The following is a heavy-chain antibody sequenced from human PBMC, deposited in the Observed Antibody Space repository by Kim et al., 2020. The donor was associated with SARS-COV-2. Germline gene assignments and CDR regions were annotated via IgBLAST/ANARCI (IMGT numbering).Heavy chain of an antibody. Sequence: SETLSLTCTVSGGSISSYYWSWIRQPPGKGLEWIGYIYYSGSTNYNPSLKSRVTISVDTSKNQFSLKLSSVTAADTAVYYCARSGYSSGWAIYYYYGMDVWGQGTTVTVSS. CDR3: ARSGYSSGWAIYYYYGMDV. CDR1: GGSISSYY. V-gene: IGHV4-59*01. D-gene: IGHD6-19*01. J-gene: IGHJ6*02. CDR2: IYYSGST.